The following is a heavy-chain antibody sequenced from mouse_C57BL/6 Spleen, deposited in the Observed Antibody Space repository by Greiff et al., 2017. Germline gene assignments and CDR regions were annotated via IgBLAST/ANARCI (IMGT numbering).Heavy chain of an antibody. V-gene: IGHV14-3*01. Sequence: VQLKQSVAELVRPGASVKLSCTASGFNIKNTYMHWVKQRPEQGLEWIGRIDPANGNTKYAPKFLGKATITADTSSNTAYLQFSSLTSDDTAIYYCAKLPSITTVVNAMDYWGQGTSVTVSS. CDR1: GFNIKNTY. J-gene: IGHJ4*01. CDR2: IDPANGNT. CDR3: AKLPSITTVVNAMDY. D-gene: IGHD1-1*01.